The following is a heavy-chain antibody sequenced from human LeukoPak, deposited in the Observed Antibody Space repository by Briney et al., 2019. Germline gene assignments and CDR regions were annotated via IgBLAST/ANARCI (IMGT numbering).Heavy chain of an antibody. D-gene: IGHD4-11*01. CDR2: IYYSGST. J-gene: IGHJ4*02. V-gene: IGHV4-39*01. CDR1: GGSISSGSYY. CDR3: ARPGDYSNFFDY. Sequence: SETLSLTCTVSGGSISSGSYYWGWIRQPPGKGLEWIGSIYYSGSTYYNPSLKSRVTISVDTSKNQFSLKLSSVTAADTAVYYCARPGDYSNFFDYWGQGTLVTVSS.